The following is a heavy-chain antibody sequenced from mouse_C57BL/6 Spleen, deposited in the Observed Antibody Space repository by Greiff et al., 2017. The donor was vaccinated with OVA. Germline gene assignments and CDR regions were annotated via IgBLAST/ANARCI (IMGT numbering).Heavy chain of an antibody. CDR3: AEGNYGFFAY. Sequence: VQLQQSGPELVKPGASVKLSCKASGYTFTNYYMNWVKQSPGKSLEWIGEINPNNGGTSYNKKFKGKATLTVDKSSSTAYMELRSLTSEDSAVYYCAEGNYGFFAYWGQGTLVTVSA. D-gene: IGHD2-1*01. J-gene: IGHJ3*01. CDR2: INPNNGGT. CDR1: GYTFTNYY. V-gene: IGHV1-26*01.